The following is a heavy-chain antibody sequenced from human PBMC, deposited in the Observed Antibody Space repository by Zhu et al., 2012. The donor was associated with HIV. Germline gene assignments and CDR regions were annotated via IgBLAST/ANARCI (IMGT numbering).Heavy chain of an antibody. V-gene: IGHV4-30-4*08. D-gene: IGHD3-10*01. Sequence: QVQLQESGPGLVKPSQTLSLTCTVSGGSISSGDYYWSWIRQPPGKGLEWIAYIHHSGTTYYNPSLKSRLSISIDTSKNQFSLRLSSVSAADTAVYFCARADGSWTYYYYYVDVWGKGTTVTVSS. CDR1: GGSISSGDYY. J-gene: IGHJ6*03. CDR2: IHHSGTT. CDR3: ARADGSWTYYYYYVDV.